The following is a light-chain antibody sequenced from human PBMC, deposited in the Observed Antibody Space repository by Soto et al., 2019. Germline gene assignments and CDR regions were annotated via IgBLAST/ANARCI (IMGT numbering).Light chain of an antibody. Sequence: EIVLTQSPATLSLSPGEGATLSCRASQSVSNYLAWYQQKPGQTPRLLIYDASNRATGIPARFSGSGSGTDFTLTISSLEPEDFAVYYCQQGGDWPPTFGPGTKVEIK. CDR2: DAS. CDR3: QQGGDWPPT. J-gene: IGKJ1*01. V-gene: IGKV3-11*01. CDR1: QSVSNY.